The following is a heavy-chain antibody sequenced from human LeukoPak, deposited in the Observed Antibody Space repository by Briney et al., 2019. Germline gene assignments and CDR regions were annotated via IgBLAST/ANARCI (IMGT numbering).Heavy chain of an antibody. CDR3: ARGEFSWFDP. V-gene: IGHV4-59*01. Sequence: SETLSLTCTVSGGSISSYYLSWIRQPPGKGLEWIGYIYYSGSTNYNPSLKSRVTISVDTSKNQFSLKLSSVTAADTAVYYCARGEFSWFDPWGQGTLVTVSS. CDR1: GGSISSYY. D-gene: IGHD3-10*01. CDR2: IYYSGST. J-gene: IGHJ5*02.